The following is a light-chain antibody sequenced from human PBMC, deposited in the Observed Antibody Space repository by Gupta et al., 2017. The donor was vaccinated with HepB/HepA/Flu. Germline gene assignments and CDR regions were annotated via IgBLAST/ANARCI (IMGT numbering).Light chain of an antibody. CDR1: NIGDKS. CDR2: DVS. Sequence: SSVLTQPPSVSVAPGKTARSTCGGNNIGDKSVHWYQQKPGQAPLLVVYDVSDRPSGSPERVSGSNSGTTATMTISRVEAGEEAAYYCQVWDSTGDNLYVFGTGTRVTVL. V-gene: IGLV3-21*03. J-gene: IGLJ1*01. CDR3: QVWDSTGDNLYV.